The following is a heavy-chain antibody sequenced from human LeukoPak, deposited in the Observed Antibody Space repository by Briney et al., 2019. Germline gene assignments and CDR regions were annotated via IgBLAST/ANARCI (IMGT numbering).Heavy chain of an antibody. J-gene: IGHJ4*02. CDR1: GFTFRSFE. Sequence: GGSLRLSCTASGFTFRSFEMNWVRQAPGKGLEWVSYISSSGTTIYYADSVKGRFTISRDNAKNSLYLQMDSLRAEDTAVYYCARRYGSSDYWGQGTLVTVSS. D-gene: IGHD3-10*01. V-gene: IGHV3-48*03. CDR3: ARRYGSSDY. CDR2: ISSSGTTI.